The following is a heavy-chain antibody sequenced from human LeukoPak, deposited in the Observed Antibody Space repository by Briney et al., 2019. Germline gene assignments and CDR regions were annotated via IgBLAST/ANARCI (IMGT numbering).Heavy chain of an antibody. V-gene: IGHV3-43*01. D-gene: IGHD3/OR15-3a*01. J-gene: IGHJ6*02. CDR1: GLTFHRHT. CDR2: LGSDGTNT. CDR3: TKDMDWGIDV. Sequence: GGFLRLSCAASGLTFHRHTMHWVRQPPGKGPEWVSLLGSDGTNTHYPASLPGRFTISRHNSQHFVHLQMHSLRTEDTALYYCTKDMDWGIDVWGQATTVIVSS.